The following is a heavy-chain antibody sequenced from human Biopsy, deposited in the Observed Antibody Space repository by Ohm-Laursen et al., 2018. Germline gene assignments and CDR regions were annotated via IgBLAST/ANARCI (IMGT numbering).Heavy chain of an antibody. V-gene: IGHV3-72*01. D-gene: IGHD2-15*01. CDR2: IRDKANSYTT. Sequence: SLRLSCAASGFSFSDNYMDWVRQAPGKGLEWVGLIRDKANSYTTDYAASVKGRFTISRDGSKNSLYLQMNSLKTEDTALYYCARAGRYCSGGGCYSWFDSWGQGTLVTVSS. CDR1: GFSFSDNY. J-gene: IGHJ5*01. CDR3: ARAGRYCSGGGCYSWFDS.